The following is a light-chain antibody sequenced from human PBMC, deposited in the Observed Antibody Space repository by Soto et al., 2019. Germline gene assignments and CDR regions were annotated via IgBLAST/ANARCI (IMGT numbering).Light chain of an antibody. Sequence: SYELTQPSSVSVSPGQTARITCSGNVLAKKYARWFQQKPGQAPVLVIYKDSERPSGIPERISGSSSGTTVALTISGAQVEDEADYYCYSAPDNRLGVFGGGTKLTVL. CDR2: KDS. CDR3: YSAPDNRLGV. V-gene: IGLV3-27*01. CDR1: VLAKKY. J-gene: IGLJ3*02.